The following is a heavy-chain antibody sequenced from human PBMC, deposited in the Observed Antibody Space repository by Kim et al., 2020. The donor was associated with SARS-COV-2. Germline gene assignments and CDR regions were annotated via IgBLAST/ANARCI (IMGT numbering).Heavy chain of an antibody. CDR3: ARGLVAAAGTRWFDP. CDR2: INHSGST. J-gene: IGHJ5*02. Sequence: SETLSLTCAVYGGSFSGYYWSWIRQPPGKGLEWIGEINHSGSTNYNTSLKSRVTISVDTSKNQFSLKLSSVTAADTAVYYCARGLVAAAGTRWFDPWGQGALVTVSS. CDR1: GGSFSGYY. D-gene: IGHD6-13*01. V-gene: IGHV4-34*01.